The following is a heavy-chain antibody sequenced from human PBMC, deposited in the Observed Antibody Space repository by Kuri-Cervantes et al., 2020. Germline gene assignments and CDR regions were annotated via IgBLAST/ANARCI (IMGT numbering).Heavy chain of an antibody. V-gene: IGHV3-66*01. J-gene: IGHJ6*02. CDR1: GFTVSSNY. CDR2: IYSGGST. D-gene: IGHD2-2*01. Sequence: GGSLRLSCAASGFTVSSNYMSWVRQAPGKGLEWVSVIYSGGSTYYADSVKGRFTISRDNSKNTLYLQMNSLTAEDTAVYYCARDRTYTMDVWGQGTTVTVSS. CDR3: ARDRTYTMDV.